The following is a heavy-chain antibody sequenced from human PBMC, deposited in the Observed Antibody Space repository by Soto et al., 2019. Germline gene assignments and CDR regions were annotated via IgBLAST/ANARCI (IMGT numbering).Heavy chain of an antibody. V-gene: IGHV3-48*02. D-gene: IGHD5-18*01. Sequence: EVQLVESGGGLVQPGGSLRLSCAASGFTFSGYSMNWVRQAPGKGLEWVSYISSGSSTVYYADSVKGRFTISRDNAKKSLFLQMNSLRDEDTAVYYCARGYGYSYGQDYWCQGTLVTVSS. J-gene: IGHJ4*02. CDR3: ARGYGYSYGQDY. CDR1: GFTFSGYS. CDR2: ISSGSSTV.